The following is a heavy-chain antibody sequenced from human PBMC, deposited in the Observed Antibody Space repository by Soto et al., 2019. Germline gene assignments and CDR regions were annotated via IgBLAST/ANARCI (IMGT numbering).Heavy chain of an antibody. Sequence: EVALVQSGAEVKKPGEPLEISFQASGYSFTSFWIGWWRQMPGKGLEWMGIIYPGDSDTRYSPSFQGQLTLSADKSTRTAFLRWDSLNASDTAIYYCVRSANSAWYIFDNWDQGILINVSS. J-gene: IGHJ4*02. CDR3: VRSANSAWYIFDN. V-gene: IGHV5-51*01. CDR1: GYSFTSFW. CDR2: IYPGDSDT. D-gene: IGHD6-19*01.